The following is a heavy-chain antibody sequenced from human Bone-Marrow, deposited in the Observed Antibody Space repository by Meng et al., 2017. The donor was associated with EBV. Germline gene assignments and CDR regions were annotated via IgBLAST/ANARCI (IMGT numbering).Heavy chain of an antibody. D-gene: IGHD3-22*01. Sequence: QVQRQESGPGLVKPSETLSLTCTVSGGSVSSGSYYWSWIRQPPGKGLQWIGYIYYSGSTNYNPSLKSRATISMDTSKNQFSLKLSSVTAADTAVYYCAREGSPFYYDSSGYDLWGQGTLVTVSS. CDR2: IYYSGST. V-gene: IGHV4-61*01. CDR3: AREGSPFYYDSSGYDL. CDR1: GGSVSSGSYY. J-gene: IGHJ4*02.